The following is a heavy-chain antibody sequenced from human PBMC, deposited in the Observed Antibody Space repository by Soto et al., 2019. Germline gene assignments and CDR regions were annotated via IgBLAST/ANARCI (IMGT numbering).Heavy chain of an antibody. Sequence: ASVKVSCKTSGYTFTDHYMHWVRQAPGQGLEWMGWINPNSGGTNYAQKFQGRVTRTRDTSISTAYMELSRLRSDDTAIYYCASCTNGACFLYGMDVWGQGTTVTVSS. J-gene: IGHJ6*02. D-gene: IGHD2-8*01. CDR2: INPNSGGT. V-gene: IGHV1-2*02. CDR3: ASCTNGACFLYGMDV. CDR1: GYTFTDHY.